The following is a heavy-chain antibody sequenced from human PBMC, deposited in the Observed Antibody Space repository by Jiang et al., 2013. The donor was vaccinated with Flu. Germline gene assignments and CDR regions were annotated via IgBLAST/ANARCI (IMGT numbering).Heavy chain of an antibody. D-gene: IGHD5-18*01. J-gene: IGHJ4*02. Sequence: EVQLVESGGGLVQPGGSLRLSCAASGFTFSSYAMSWVSQAPGKGLEWVSAISGSGDRTYYADSVKGRFTISRDKSKNTLYLQMNSLRAEDTAVYYCAKDLAGDTPMGHSDYWAREPWSPSPQ. CDR1: GFTFSSYA. CDR2: ISGSGDRT. V-gene: IGHV3-23*04. CDR3: AKDLAGDTPMGHSDY.